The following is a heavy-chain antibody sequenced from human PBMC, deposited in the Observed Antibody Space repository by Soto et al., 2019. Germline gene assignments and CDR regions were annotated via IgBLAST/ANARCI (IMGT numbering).Heavy chain of an antibody. CDR1: GGSFSGYY. CDR2: INHSGST. CDR3: ARGVGETAVAYEEVYYYGIYV. V-gene: IGHV4-34*01. J-gene: IGHJ6*02. D-gene: IGHD6-19*01. Sequence: SETLSLTCAVYGGSFSGYYWSWIRQPPGQGLEWIGEINHSGSTNYNPSLKSRVTISVDTSKNQFSLKLSSVTAADTAVYYCARGVGETAVAYEEVYYYGIYVWGQGSTVTVSS.